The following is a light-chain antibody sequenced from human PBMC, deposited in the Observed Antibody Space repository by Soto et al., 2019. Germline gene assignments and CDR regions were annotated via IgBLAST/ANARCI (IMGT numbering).Light chain of an antibody. V-gene: IGLV2-14*01. CDR2: QVT. CDR3: TSYSSSDIFCV. J-gene: IGLJ1*01. CDR1: SSDIGGYYY. Sequence: QSALTQPASVSGSPGQSITISCTGTSSDIGGYYYVSWYQHHPGKAPKLLIYQVTKRPSRVSDRFSGSKSGNTAYLTISGLQADDEADYYCTSYSSSDIFCVFGTGTKVTVL.